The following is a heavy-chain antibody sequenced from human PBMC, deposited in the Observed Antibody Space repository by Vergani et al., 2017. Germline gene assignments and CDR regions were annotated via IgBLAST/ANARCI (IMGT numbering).Heavy chain of an antibody. D-gene: IGHD2-21*01. CDR2: ISGQNFRK. CDR3: GDLYGDDGCYPF. Sequence: EVQLLESGGGSAQPGESLRLSCVASGFTFTAHVLNWVLQAPGKGLEWVSGISGQNFRKHYADSVKGRFTISRDDSKNTVYLQINSLRAEDTAFYYFGDLYGDDGCYPFWGQGTLVTVSS. J-gene: IGHJ4*02. V-gene: IGHV3-23*01. CDR1: GFTFTAHV.